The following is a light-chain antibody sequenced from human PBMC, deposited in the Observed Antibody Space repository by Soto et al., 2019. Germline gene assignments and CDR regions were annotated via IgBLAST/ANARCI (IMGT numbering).Light chain of an antibody. CDR2: DVS. CDR1: SSDVGGYKY. V-gene: IGLV2-11*01. J-gene: IGLJ1*01. Sequence: QSVLTQPLSVSGSPGQSVTISCTGTSSDVGGYKYVSWYQQHPGKAPKFMIYDVSKRPSGVPDRFSGSKSGNTATLTISGLQAEDEADYYCCSYAGSYAYVFGTGTKVTVL. CDR3: CSYAGSYAYV.